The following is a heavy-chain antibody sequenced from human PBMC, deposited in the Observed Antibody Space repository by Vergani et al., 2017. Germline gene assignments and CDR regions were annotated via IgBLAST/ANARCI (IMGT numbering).Heavy chain of an antibody. D-gene: IGHD2-2*01. Sequence: QVQLVESGGGVVQPGRSLRLSCAASGFTFSSYGMHWVRQAPGKGLEWVAVISYDGSNKYYADSVKGRFTISRDNSKTTLYLQMNSLRAEYTAVYYCAKDPYCSGTSCYQVPWGQGTLVTVSS. V-gene: IGHV3-30*18. CDR2: ISYDGSNK. CDR3: AKDPYCSGTSCYQVP. J-gene: IGHJ5*02. CDR1: GFTFSSYG.